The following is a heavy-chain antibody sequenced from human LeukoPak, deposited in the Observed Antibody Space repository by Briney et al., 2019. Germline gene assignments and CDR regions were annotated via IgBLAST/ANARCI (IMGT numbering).Heavy chain of an antibody. V-gene: IGHV3-23*01. Sequence: GGSLRLSCAASGSTLSNYAISWVRQAPGKGLEWVSGISGSGDSTYYADSVKGRFTISRDNSKNTLYLQMNSLRVEDTAAYYCAKVRAPSGWFNSDYWGQGTLVTVSS. CDR3: AKVRAPSGWFNSDY. D-gene: IGHD6-19*01. J-gene: IGHJ4*02. CDR1: GSTLSNYA. CDR2: ISGSGDST.